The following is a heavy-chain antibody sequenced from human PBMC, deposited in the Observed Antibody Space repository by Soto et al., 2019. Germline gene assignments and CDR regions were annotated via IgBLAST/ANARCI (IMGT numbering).Heavy chain of an antibody. CDR1: GFTFSSYA. D-gene: IGHD2-15*01. V-gene: IGHV3-23*01. CDR3: AKDRYCSGGSCYSGFDY. J-gene: IGHJ4*02. CDR2: ISGSGGST. Sequence: PGGSXRLSCAASGFTFSSYAMSWVRQAPGKGLEWVSAISGSGGSTYYADSVKGRFTISRDNSKNTLYLQMNSLRAEDTAVYYCAKDRYCSGGSCYSGFDYWGQGTLVTVSS.